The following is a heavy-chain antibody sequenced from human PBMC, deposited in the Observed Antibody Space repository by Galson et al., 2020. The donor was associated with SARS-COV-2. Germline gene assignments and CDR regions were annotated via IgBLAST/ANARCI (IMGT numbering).Heavy chain of an antibody. D-gene: IGHD2-21*01. Sequence: PSETLSLTCNVSRGSMRTYYWTWIRQPAGKGLEWIGQIYTTGSTIYNPSLKSRVTMSVDTSKNQFSLKLSSVTAADTAVYFCARGPGSTYYFDFWGQGIPVTVSS. V-gene: IGHV4-4*07. CDR2: IYTTGST. J-gene: IGHJ4*02. CDR1: RGSMRTYY. CDR3: ARGPGSTYYFDF.